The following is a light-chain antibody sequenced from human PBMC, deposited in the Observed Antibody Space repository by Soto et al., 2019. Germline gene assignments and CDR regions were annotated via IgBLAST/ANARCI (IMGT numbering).Light chain of an antibody. V-gene: IGKV1-5*01. CDR3: QQYNVYSRT. J-gene: IGKJ1*01. CDR1: QSISSW. Sequence: DIQMTQSPSTLSASVGDRVTITCRASQSISSWLAWYQQKPGKAPKLLIYDASSLESGVPSRFSGSGSGTEFTLTISSLQSDDFATYYCQQYNVYSRTFGQGTKVEIK. CDR2: DAS.